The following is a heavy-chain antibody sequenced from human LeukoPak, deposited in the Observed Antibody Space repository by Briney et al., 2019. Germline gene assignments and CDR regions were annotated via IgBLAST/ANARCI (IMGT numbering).Heavy chain of an antibody. CDR2: INHSGST. Sequence: SETLSLTCAVYGGFFSGYYWSWIRQPPGKGLEWIGEINHSGSTNYNPSLKSRVTISVDTSKNQFSLKLSSVTAADTAVYYCARRFGELLVGSYFDYWGQGTLVTVSS. CDR3: ARRFGELLVGSYFDY. V-gene: IGHV4-34*01. CDR1: GGFFSGYY. J-gene: IGHJ4*02. D-gene: IGHD3-10*01.